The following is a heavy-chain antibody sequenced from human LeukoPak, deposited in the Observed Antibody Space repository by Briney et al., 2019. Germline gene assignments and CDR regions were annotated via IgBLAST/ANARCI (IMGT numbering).Heavy chain of an antibody. CDR1: GFTFSSYA. CDR3: AKSSYYDSSGFYREYYFDY. CDR2: ISYDGSNK. Sequence: GGSLRLSCAASGFTFSSYAMHWVRQAPGKGLEWVAVISYDGSNKYYADSVKGRFTISRDNSKNTLYLQMNSLRAEDTAVCYCAKSSYYDSSGFYREYYFDYWGQGTLVTVSS. V-gene: IGHV3-30*04. D-gene: IGHD3-22*01. J-gene: IGHJ4*02.